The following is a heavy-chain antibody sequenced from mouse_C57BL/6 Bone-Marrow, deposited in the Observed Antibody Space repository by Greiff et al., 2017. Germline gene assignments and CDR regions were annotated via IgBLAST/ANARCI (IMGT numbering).Heavy chain of an antibody. Sequence: QVQLQQPGAELVKPGASVKMSCKASGYTFTSYWITWVKQRPGQGLEWIGDIYPGSGSTNYNEKFKSKATLTVDTSSSTAYLHLSSLTSEDSAVYYCARPYYSNYLYFDVWGTGTTVTGSS. D-gene: IGHD2-5*01. CDR2: IYPGSGST. CDR3: ARPYYSNYLYFDV. J-gene: IGHJ1*03. V-gene: IGHV1-55*01. CDR1: GYTFTSYW.